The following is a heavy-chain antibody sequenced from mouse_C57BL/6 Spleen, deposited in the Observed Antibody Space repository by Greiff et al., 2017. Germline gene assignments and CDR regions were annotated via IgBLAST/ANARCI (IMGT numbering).Heavy chain of an antibody. V-gene: IGHV1-26*01. D-gene: IGHD2-5*01. J-gene: IGHJ4*01. Sequence: EVQLQQSGPELVKPGASVKISCKASGYTFTDYYMNWVKQSHGKSLEWIGNINPNNGGTSYNQKFKGKATLTVDKSSSTAYMELRSLTSEDSAVYYCARGEYSNFFYAMDYWGQGTSVTVSS. CDR3: ARGEYSNFFYAMDY. CDR2: INPNNGGT. CDR1: GYTFTDYY.